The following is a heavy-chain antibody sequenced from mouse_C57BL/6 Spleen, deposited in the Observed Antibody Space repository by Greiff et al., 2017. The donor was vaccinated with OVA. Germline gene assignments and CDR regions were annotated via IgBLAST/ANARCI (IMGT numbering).Heavy chain of an antibody. Sequence: QVQLKQPGAELVKPGASVKLSCKASGYTFTSYWMQWVKQRPGQGLEWIGEIDPSDSYTNYNQKFKGKATLTVDTSSSTAYMQLSSLTSEDSAVYYCARVEDYDEAYWGQGTLVTVSA. CDR2: IDPSDSYT. V-gene: IGHV1-50*01. D-gene: IGHD2-4*01. J-gene: IGHJ3*01. CDR3: ARVEDYDEAY. CDR1: GYTFTSYW.